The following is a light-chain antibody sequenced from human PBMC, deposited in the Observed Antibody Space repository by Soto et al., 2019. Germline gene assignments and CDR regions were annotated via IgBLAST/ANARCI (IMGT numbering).Light chain of an antibody. CDR2: DVT. Sequence: QSVLTQPASVSGSPGQSITISYTGTSSDVGGYNYVSWYQQHPVKAPKLMIYDVTNRPSGVSDRFSGSKSGNTASLTISGLQAEDEADYYCSSYTSSSTPSVFGTGTKDTVL. V-gene: IGLV2-14*01. CDR3: SSYTSSSTPSV. CDR1: SSDVGGYNY. J-gene: IGLJ1*01.